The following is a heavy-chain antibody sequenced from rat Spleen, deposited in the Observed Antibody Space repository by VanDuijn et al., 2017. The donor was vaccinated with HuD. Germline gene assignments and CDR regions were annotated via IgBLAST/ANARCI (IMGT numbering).Heavy chain of an antibody. V-gene: IGHV5S10*01. J-gene: IGHJ4*01. Sequence: EVQLVESDGGLVQPGRSLKLSCAASGFTFSDYNMAWVRQAPKKGPEWVATIIHYGSRTYYRDSVKGRLPISRDNAKSTLYLQMDSLRSEETATYYCTRRSPYYVMDAWGQGASVTVSS. CDR3: TRRSPYYVMDA. CDR1: GFTFSDYN. D-gene: IGHD1-2*01. CDR2: IIHYGSRT.